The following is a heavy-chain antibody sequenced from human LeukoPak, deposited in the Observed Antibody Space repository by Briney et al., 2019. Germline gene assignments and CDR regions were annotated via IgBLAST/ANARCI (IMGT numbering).Heavy chain of an antibody. CDR3: AREGIDLYYDGSAYYFDN. CDR2: INWNGGSR. Sequence: SGGSLRLSCAASGFTFRTSGMSWVRQAPGKGLEWVSRINWNGGSRGYAESVKGQFTISRDNAKKSLYLQMNSLRAEDTALYYCAREGIDLYYDGSAYYFDNWGQGTLVTVSS. CDR1: GFTFRTSG. J-gene: IGHJ4*02. V-gene: IGHV3-20*04. D-gene: IGHD3-22*01.